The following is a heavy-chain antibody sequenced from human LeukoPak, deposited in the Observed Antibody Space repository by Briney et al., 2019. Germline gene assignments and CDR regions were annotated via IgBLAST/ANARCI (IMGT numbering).Heavy chain of an antibody. D-gene: IGHD3-3*01. CDR3: ARHPTNYDFWRPDGGAAFDI. CDR1: GGSISSYY. V-gene: IGHV4-39*01. CDR2: IYYIGST. J-gene: IGHJ3*02. Sequence: SETLSLTCTVSGGSISSYYWSWIRQPPGKGLEWIGSIYYIGSTYYNPSLKSRVTISVDTSKNQFSLKLSSVTAADTAVYYCARHPTNYDFWRPDGGAAFDIWGQGTMVTVSS.